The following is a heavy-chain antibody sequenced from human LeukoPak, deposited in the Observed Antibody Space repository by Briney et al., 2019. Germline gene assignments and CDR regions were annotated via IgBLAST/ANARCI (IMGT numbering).Heavy chain of an antibody. V-gene: IGHV4-34*01. D-gene: IGHD4-17*01. Sequence: SETLSLTCAVYGGSFSGYYWSWIRQPPGKGLEWIGEINHSGSTNYNPSLKSRVTISVDTSKNQFSLKLSSVTAADTAVYYCARYTVTQDYWGQGTLVTVSS. CDR1: GGSFSGYY. CDR2: INHSGST. J-gene: IGHJ4*02. CDR3: ARYTVTQDY.